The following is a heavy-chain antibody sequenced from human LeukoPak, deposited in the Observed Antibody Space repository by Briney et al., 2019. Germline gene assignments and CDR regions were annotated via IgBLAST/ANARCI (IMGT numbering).Heavy chain of an antibody. V-gene: IGHV4-59*01. CDR2: IYYSGST. Sequence: SETLSLTCTVSGGSISGYYWTWIRQPPGKGLEWIGYIYYSGSTNYNPSLKSRVTISIDTSKNEVSLMLTSVTAADTAVYYCASDSISMNAFDAWGQGTMVTVSS. D-gene: IGHD3-22*01. CDR1: GGSISGYY. J-gene: IGHJ3*01. CDR3: ASDSISMNAFDA.